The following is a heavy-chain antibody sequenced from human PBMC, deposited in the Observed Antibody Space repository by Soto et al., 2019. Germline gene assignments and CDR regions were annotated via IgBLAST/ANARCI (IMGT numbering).Heavy chain of an antibody. CDR1: GGTFSSYT. CDR2: IIPILGIA. CDR3: AMEYCSSTSCYRDY. Sequence: QVQLVQSGAEVKKPGSSVKVSCKASGGTFSSYTISWVRHAPGQWLEWMGRIIPILGIAIYAQKFQGRVTITADKSTSTAYMELSRLRSEDTAVYYCAMEYCSSTSCYRDYWGQGSLVTVSS. J-gene: IGHJ4*02. D-gene: IGHD2-2*02. V-gene: IGHV1-69*02.